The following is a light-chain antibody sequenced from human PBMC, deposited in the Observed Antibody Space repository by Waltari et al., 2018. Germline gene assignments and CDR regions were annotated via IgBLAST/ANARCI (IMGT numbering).Light chain of an antibody. CDR3: QKYGTLPAT. J-gene: IGKJ1*01. Sequence: EMVLTQSPGTLSLSPGERATLSCRASQSVSRWLAWYQQKPGQPPRLLIYGASSRANGIPDRFSGSGSVTDFSLTISRLEPEDSSVYYCQKYGTLPATFGQGTKVEVK. CDR2: GAS. CDR1: QSVSRW. V-gene: IGKV3-20*01.